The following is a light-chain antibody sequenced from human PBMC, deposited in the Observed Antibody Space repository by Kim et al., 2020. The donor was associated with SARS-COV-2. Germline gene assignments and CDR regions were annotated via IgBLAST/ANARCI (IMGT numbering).Light chain of an antibody. J-gene: IGKJ4*01. CDR1: QGISHY. Sequence: SASVGDRVIITCRASQGISHYLAWFQQKPGKAPHSLIYAASTLQSGVPSKFSGSGSGTDFTLTISNLQPEDFATYYCQQYNDYPLTFGGGTKVEI. CDR3: QQYNDYPLT. CDR2: AAS. V-gene: IGKV1-16*02.